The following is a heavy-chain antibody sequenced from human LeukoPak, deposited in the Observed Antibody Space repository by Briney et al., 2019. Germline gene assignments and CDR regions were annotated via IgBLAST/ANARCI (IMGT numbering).Heavy chain of an antibody. CDR3: AGQVAAAATGAFDI. J-gene: IGHJ3*02. D-gene: IGHD6-13*01. CDR1: GGTFSSYA. CDR2: IIPIFGTA. V-gene: IGHV1-69*05. Sequence: SVKVSCKASGGTFSSYAISWVRQAPGQGLEWMGGIIPIFGTANYAQKFQGRVTITTDESTSTAYMELSSLRSEDTAVYYCAGQVAAAATGAFDIWGQGTMVTVSS.